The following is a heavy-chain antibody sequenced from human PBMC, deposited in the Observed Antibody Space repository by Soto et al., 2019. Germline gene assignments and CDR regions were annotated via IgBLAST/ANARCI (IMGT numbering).Heavy chain of an antibody. V-gene: IGHV3-30*18. CDR1: GFTFSSYG. D-gene: IGHD3-9*01. J-gene: IGHJ6*02. CDR2: ISYDGSNK. CDR3: AKSRYDILTGHLYYGMDV. Sequence: GSLRLSCAASGFTFSSYGMHWVRQAPGKGLEWVAVISYDGSNKYYADSVKGRFTISRDNSKNTLYLQMNSLRAEDTAVYYCAKSRYDILTGHLYYGMDVWGQGTTVTVSS.